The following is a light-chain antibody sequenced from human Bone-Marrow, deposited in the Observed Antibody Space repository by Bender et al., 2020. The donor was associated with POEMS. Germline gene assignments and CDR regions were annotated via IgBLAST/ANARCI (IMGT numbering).Light chain of an antibody. CDR1: SSNIGAHA. V-gene: IGLV1-44*01. CDR2: SSH. Sequence: QSVLTQPPSASGTPGQRVTISCSGGSSNIGAHAVNWYQHLPGTAPKLLIYSSHRRPSGVSNRFSGSKSGNTASLTISGLQAEDEADYYCCSYAGHTYVFGTGTNVTVL. J-gene: IGLJ1*01. CDR3: CSYAGHTYV.